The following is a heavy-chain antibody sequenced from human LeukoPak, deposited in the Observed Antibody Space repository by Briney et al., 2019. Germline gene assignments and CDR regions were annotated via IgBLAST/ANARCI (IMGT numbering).Heavy chain of an antibody. D-gene: IGHD2-2*01. Sequence: ASVKVSCKASGYTFTSYYMHWVRQAPGQGLGWMGLINPSGGSTSYAQKFQGRVTMTRDTSTSTVYMELSSLRSEDTAVYYCARDIVVVPAAPVYGMDVWGKGTTVTVSS. V-gene: IGHV1-46*01. J-gene: IGHJ6*04. CDR1: GYTFTSYY. CDR2: INPSGGST. CDR3: ARDIVVVPAAPVYGMDV.